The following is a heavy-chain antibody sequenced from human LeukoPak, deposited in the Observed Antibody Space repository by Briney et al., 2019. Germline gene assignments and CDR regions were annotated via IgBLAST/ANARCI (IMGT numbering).Heavy chain of an antibody. D-gene: IGHD3-16*02. Sequence: SETLSLTCTVSGGSISSGGYYWSWIRQPPGKDLEWIGYSYYSGNTYYNPSLKSRVTISMDTSKNQFSLKLNSMTAADTAVYYCATAPYEYIWGTYRTNWFDPWGQGTLVTVSS. V-gene: IGHV4-30-4*01. J-gene: IGHJ5*02. CDR2: SYYSGNT. CDR1: GGSISSGGYY. CDR3: ATAPYEYIWGTYRTNWFDP.